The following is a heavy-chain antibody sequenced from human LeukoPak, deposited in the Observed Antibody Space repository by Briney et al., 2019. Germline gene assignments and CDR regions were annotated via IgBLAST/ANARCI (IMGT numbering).Heavy chain of an antibody. D-gene: IGHD6-6*01. Sequence: PGGSLRLSCAVSGFTVSNDYMSWVRQAPGKGLEWVSVIYGGGDTYYADSVRGRFTISRDNFENTLFLQMDSLRPEDTAVYYCTRLLPSSHHFFDYWGQGTLVTVSS. J-gene: IGHJ4*02. CDR3: TRLLPSSHHFFDY. V-gene: IGHV3-53*01. CDR2: IYGGGDT. CDR1: GFTVSNDY.